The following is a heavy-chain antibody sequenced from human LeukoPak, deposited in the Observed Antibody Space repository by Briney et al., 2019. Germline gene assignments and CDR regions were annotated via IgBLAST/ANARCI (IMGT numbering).Heavy chain of an antibody. J-gene: IGHJ4*02. CDR3: ARELSPSGNYDC. D-gene: IGHD1-26*01. CDR1: GYTFISYH. V-gene: IGHV1-46*01. CDR2: INPSGGST. Sequence: ASVKVSCKASGYTFISYHMHWVRQAPGQGVEWMGIINPSGGSTSYAQKFQGRVTVTRDTSTSTVYMELSSLRSEDTAVYYCARELSPSGNYDCWGQGTLVTVSS.